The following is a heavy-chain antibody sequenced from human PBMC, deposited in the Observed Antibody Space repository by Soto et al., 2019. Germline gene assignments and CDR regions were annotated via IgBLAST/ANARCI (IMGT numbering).Heavy chain of an antibody. CDR1: GYTFTSYG. CDR3: ARGNNWNDYNWFDP. D-gene: IGHD1-1*01. Sequence: ASVKVSCKASGYTFTSYGISWVRQAPGQGLEWMGWISAYNGNTNYAQKLQGRVTMTTDTSISTAYMELSSLRSEDTAVYYCARGNNWNDYNWFDPWGQGTLVTVSS. V-gene: IGHV1-18*01. J-gene: IGHJ5*02. CDR2: ISAYNGNT.